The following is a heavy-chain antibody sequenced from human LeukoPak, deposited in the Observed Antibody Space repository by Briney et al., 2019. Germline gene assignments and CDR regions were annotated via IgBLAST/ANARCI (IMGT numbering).Heavy chain of an antibody. J-gene: IGHJ4*02. CDR1: GFTFSNYA. CDR3: AKDSGLVGTTEY. D-gene: IGHD1-26*01. CDR2: ISGSASST. Sequence: GGSLRLSCAASGFTFSNYAMSWVRQAPGKGLEWVSAISGSASSTYHADSVKGRFTISRDNSKNTLYVQMNSLRPDDTAVYYCAKDSGLVGTTEYWGQGTLVTVSS. V-gene: IGHV3-23*01.